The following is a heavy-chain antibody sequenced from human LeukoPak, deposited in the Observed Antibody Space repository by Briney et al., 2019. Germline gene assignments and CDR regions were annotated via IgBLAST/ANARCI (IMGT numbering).Heavy chain of an antibody. V-gene: IGHV4-59*01. CDR1: GDSISDYY. CDR2: VYYSGST. Sequence: SETLSLTCTVSGDSISDYYRSWIRQSPGKGLEWIGEVYYSGSTHYNPSLKSRVTISLDTSKNQFSLRLRSVTSADTAVYYCARELDGNGGWFDPWGQGILVTVSS. D-gene: IGHD5-24*01. CDR3: ARELDGNGGWFDP. J-gene: IGHJ5*02.